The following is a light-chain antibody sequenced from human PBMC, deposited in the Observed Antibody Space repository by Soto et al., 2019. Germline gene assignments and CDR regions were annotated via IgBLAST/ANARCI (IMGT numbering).Light chain of an antibody. CDR3: QQYVGSPWT. V-gene: IGKV3-20*01. Sequence: EIVLTQSPCTLSLSPCERSTLSGRASQSVSNSYLVWYQQRPGQAPRLLMSGASSRATGIAGRFSGSGSGTDFTLTISRLEPEDFAVYYCQQYVGSPWTFGQGTKVDIK. CDR2: GAS. J-gene: IGKJ1*01. CDR1: QSVSNSY.